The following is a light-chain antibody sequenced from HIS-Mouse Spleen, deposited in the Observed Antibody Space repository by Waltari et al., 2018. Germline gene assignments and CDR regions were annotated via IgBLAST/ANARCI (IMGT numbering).Light chain of an antibody. J-gene: IGLJ1*01. CDR2: EGS. V-gene: IGLV2-23*01. CDR3: CSYAGSSTYV. Sequence: QSALTQPASVSGSPGQSITISCTGTSSDVGSYNLVSWYQQHPGKAPQLMIYEGSKRPSGVPHRFSGSKTGNPASLTISGLQAEDEADYYCCSYAGSSTYVFGTGTKVTVL. CDR1: SSDVGSYNL.